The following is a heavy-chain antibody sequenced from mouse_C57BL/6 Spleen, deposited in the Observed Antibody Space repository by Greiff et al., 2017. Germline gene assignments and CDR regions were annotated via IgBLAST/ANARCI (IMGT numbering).Heavy chain of an antibody. V-gene: IGHV1-62-2*01. D-gene: IGHD1-1*01. CDR2: FYPGSGSI. CDR1: GYTFTEYT. J-gene: IGHJ2*01. CDR3: ARHASDYYGSSYDYFDY. Sequence: QVQLQQSGAELVKPGASVKLSCKASGYTFTEYTIHWVKQRSGQGLEWIGWFYPGSGSIKYNEKFKDKATLTADKSSSTVYMELSRLTSEDSAVYFCARHASDYYGSSYDYFDYWGQGTTLTVSS.